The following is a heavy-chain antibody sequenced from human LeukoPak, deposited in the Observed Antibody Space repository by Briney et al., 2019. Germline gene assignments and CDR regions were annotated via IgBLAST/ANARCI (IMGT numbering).Heavy chain of an antibody. CDR1: GFTFSSYA. CDR3: AKQRGGYSYGYVDY. D-gene: IGHD5-18*01. J-gene: IGHJ4*02. Sequence: PGGSLRLSCAASGFTFSSYAMSWVRQAPGKGLEWVSAISGSGGSTYYADSVKGRFTISRDNSKNTLYLQMNSLRAEDTAVYYCAKQRGGYSYGYVDYWRQGTLVTVSS. V-gene: IGHV3-23*01. CDR2: ISGSGGST.